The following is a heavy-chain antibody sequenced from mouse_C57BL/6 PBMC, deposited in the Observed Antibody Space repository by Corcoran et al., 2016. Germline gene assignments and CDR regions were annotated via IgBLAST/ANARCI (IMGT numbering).Heavy chain of an antibody. CDR2: ISYDGSN. CDR1: GYSITSVYY. V-gene: IGHV3-6*01. Sequence: DVQLQEAGPGIVKPSQSLSLTCSVTGYSITSVYYWNWIRQFPGNKLEWMGYISYDGSNNYNPSPKNRISITRDTSKNQFFLKLNSVTTEDTATYYCAREDRDFDYCCQGTTLTVSS. CDR3: AREDRDFDY. J-gene: IGHJ2*01.